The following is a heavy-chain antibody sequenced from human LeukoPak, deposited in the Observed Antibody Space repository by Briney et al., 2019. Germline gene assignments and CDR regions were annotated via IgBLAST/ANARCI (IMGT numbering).Heavy chain of an antibody. D-gene: IGHD4-11*01. J-gene: IGHJ3*02. CDR1: VGSFSGYY. CDR2: INHIGNT. Sequence: SETLPLTCAVYVGSFSGYYWSWIRRPPGKGREWIWEINHIGNTNYNPSLKSRVTISVDTSKTQFSLKLSSVTDADTAVYYCARGRYYSHYGAFDIWGQGTMVTVSS. CDR3: ARGRYYSHYGAFDI. V-gene: IGHV4-34*01.